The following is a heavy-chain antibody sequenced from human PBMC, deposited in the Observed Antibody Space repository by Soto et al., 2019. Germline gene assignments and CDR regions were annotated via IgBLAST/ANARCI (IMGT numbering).Heavy chain of an antibody. J-gene: IGHJ4*02. CDR1: GFTFSSYS. V-gene: IGHV3-48*01. CDR2: ISSSSSTI. CDR3: ASQSSEWLLFAS. D-gene: IGHD5-12*01. Sequence: EVQLVESGGGLVQPGGSLRLSCAASGFTFSSYSMNWVRQAPGKGLEWVSYISSSSSTIYYADSVKGRFTISRDNAKNSRYLQMTSLRAEDTAVYYCASQSSEWLLFASWGQGTLVTVSS.